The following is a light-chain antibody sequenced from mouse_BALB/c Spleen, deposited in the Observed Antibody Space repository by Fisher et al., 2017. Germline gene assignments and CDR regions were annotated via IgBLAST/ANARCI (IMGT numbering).Light chain of an antibody. Sequence: IVLTQTPAIMSASPGEKVTMTCSASSSVSYMYWYQQKSGTSPKRWIYDTSKLASGVPARFSGSGSGTSYSLTISSMEAEDAATYYCQQRSSYPLTFGAGTKLELK. CDR1: SSVSY. CDR2: DTS. V-gene: IGKV4-59*01. J-gene: IGKJ5*01. CDR3: QQRSSYPLT.